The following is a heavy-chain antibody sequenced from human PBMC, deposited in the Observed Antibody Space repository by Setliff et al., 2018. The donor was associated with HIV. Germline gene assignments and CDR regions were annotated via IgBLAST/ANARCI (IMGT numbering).Heavy chain of an antibody. D-gene: IGHD2-15*01. CDR3: AKDGISGGAYPPYYFDY. CDR1: GFTFNTYA. CDR2: ISGSGGST. J-gene: IGHJ4*01. Sequence: GESLKISCAASGFTFNTYAMSWVRQAPGKGLEWVSVISGSGGSTFYADSVKGRFTISGDNSKNTLYLLMNGLRVEDTAVYYCAKDGISGGAYPPYYFDYWGHGTLVTVSS. V-gene: IGHV3-23*01.